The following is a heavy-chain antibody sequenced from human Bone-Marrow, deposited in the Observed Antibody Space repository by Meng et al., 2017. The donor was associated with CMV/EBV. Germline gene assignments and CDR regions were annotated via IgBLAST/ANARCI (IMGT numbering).Heavy chain of an antibody. CDR1: GYTFTGYY. CDR2: INPNSGGT. CDR3: ARDWWWQQLGYGMGV. J-gene: IGHJ6*02. V-gene: IGHV1-2*02. D-gene: IGHD6-13*01. Sequence: ASVKVSCKASGYTFTGYYMHWVRQAPGQGLEWMGWINPNSGGTNYAQKFQGRVTMTRDTSISTAYMELSRLRSDDTAVYYCARDWWWQQLGYGMGVWGQGTTVTFSS.